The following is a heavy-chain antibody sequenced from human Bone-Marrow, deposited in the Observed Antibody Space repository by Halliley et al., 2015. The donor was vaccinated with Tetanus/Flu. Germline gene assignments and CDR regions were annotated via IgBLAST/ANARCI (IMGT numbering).Heavy chain of an antibody. CDR1: GGSISSFY. J-gene: IGHJ5*02. CDR2: LYSSGST. V-gene: IGHV4-59*01. CDR3: ARDRGFDNGGFDP. D-gene: IGHD2-8*01. Sequence: TLSLTCTVSGGSISSFYWTWIRQPPGKGLEWIASLYSSGSTYYNPSLKTRLTVSVNTSRNQFSLKLSSVTAADTAMYYCARDRGFDNGGFDPWGQETLVTVSS.